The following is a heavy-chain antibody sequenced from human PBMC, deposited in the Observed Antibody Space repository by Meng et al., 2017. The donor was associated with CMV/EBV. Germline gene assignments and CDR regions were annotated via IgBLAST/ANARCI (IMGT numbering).Heavy chain of an antibody. V-gene: IGHV3-21*01. CDR2: ISSSSSYI. Sequence: GGSLRLSCAASGFTFSSYSMNWVRQAPGKGLEWVSSISSSSSYIYYADSVKGRFTISRDNAKNSLYLQMDSLRAEDTAVYYCARDRGFGELGGYYYYGMDVWGQGTTVTVSS. J-gene: IGHJ6*02. CDR1: GFTFSSYS. D-gene: IGHD3-10*01. CDR3: ARDRGFGELGGYYYYGMDV.